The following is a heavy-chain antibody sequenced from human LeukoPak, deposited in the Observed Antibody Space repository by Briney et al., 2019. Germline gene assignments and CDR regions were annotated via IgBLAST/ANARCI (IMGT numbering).Heavy chain of an antibody. CDR2: ISGSGGYT. V-gene: IGHV3-23*01. J-gene: IGHJ4*02. CDR1: GFSFSTYA. D-gene: IGHD6-19*01. Sequence: GGSLRLSCAGSGFSFSTYAMTWVRQAPGMGLESVSAISGSGGYTYYADSVKGRFTISRDNSRNTLYLQMNSLRAEDTAIYYCAKAEGKNPTGGRWLDWGQGTLVTVSS. CDR3: AKAEGKNPTGGRWLD.